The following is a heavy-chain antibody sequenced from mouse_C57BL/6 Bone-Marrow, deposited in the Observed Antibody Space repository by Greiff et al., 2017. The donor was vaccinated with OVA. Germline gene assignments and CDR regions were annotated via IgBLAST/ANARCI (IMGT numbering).Heavy chain of an antibody. CDR2: IDPETGGT. V-gene: IGHV1-15*01. J-gene: IGHJ2*01. Sequence: VQLQESGAELARPGASVTLSCKASGYTFTDYEMHWVKQTPVHGLEWIGAIDPETGGTAYNQKFKGKAILTADKSSSTASMELRSLTSEDSAVYYCTRDYYGSSYVDYWGQGTTLTVAS. CDR1: GYTFTDYE. D-gene: IGHD1-1*01. CDR3: TRDYYGSSYVDY.